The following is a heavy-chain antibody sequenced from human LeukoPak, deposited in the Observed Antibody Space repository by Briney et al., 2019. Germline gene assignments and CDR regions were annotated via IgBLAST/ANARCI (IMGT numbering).Heavy chain of an antibody. V-gene: IGHV3-53*01. CDR2: LYSDGNT. CDR3: ARGVEPLAANTLAY. D-gene: IGHD1-14*01. J-gene: IGHJ4*02. Sequence: GGSLRLSCAASGFTVITNDMTWVRQAPGKGLEWVSVLYSDGNTKYADSVQGRVTISRDNSKNTLYLEMNSLSPDDTAVYYCARGVEPLAANTLAYWGQGTLVTVSS. CDR1: GFTVITND.